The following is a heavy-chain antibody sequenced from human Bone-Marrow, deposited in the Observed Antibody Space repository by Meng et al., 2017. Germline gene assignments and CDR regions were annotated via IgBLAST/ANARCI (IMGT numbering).Heavy chain of an antibody. V-gene: IGHV1-3*04. Sequence: ASVKVSCKASGYTFTTYALHWVRQAPGQRPEWMGWINTGTLNTKYSQKFQGRLNINWDTSASTAHMDLSSLRSEDTAVYYCARDLLMCTGSYCPDDAFNIWGQGTLVTVSS. J-gene: IGHJ3*02. CDR1: GYTFTTYA. CDR3: ARDLLMCTGSYCPDDAFNI. D-gene: IGHD1-26*01. CDR2: INTGTLNT.